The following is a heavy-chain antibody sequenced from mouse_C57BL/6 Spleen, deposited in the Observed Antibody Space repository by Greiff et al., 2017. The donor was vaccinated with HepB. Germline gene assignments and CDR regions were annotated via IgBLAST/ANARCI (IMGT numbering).Heavy chain of an antibody. CDR3: ARGLRLAY. D-gene: IGHD1-2*01. Sequence: QVQLQQPGAELVRPGSSVKLSCKASGYTFTSYWMDWVKQRPGQGLEWIGNIYPSDSETHYNQKFKDKATLTVDKSSSTAYMQLSSLTSGDSAVYYCARGLRLAYWGQGTLVTVSA. CDR2: IYPSDSET. V-gene: IGHV1-61*01. CDR1: GYTFTSYW. J-gene: IGHJ3*01.